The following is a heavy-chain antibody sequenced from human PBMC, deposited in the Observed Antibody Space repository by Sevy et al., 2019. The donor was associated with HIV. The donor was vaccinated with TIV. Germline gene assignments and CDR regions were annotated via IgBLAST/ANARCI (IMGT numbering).Heavy chain of an antibody. D-gene: IGHD3-16*01. CDR1: RFTFSTYD. Sequence: GGSLRLSCAASRFTFSTYDIHWVRQAPGKGLEWVAVISHDGSYQYYTDSVKGRFTISRDDSKNKAFLQMNSLRADDSGVYYCAKGQGYDYIWGNERSEYYFDYWGQGTLVNVSS. J-gene: IGHJ4*02. CDR2: ISHDGSYQ. CDR3: AKGQGYDYIWGNERSEYYFDY. V-gene: IGHV3-30*18.